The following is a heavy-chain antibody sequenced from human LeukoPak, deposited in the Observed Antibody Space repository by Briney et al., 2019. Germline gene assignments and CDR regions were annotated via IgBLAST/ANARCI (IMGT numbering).Heavy chain of an antibody. Sequence: PGGSLRLSCAASGFTFSSYGMHWVRQAPGKGLVWVSRINSDGSSTSYADSVKGRFTISRDNAKNTLYLQMNSLRAEETAVYYCARATAYYDFWSGTFESYYYYYYMDVWGKGTTVTVSS. V-gene: IGHV3-74*01. CDR2: INSDGSST. J-gene: IGHJ6*03. CDR1: GFTFSSYG. CDR3: ARATAYYDFWSGTFESYYYYYYMDV. D-gene: IGHD3-3*01.